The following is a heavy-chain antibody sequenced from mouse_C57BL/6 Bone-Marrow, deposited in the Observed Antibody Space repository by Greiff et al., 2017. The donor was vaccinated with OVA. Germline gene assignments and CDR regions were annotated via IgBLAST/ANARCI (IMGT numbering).Heavy chain of an antibody. CDR3: AKELKGY. J-gene: IGHJ4*01. Sequence: EVKVVESGGGLVKPGGSLKLSCAASGFTFSSYALSWVRQTPEKRLEWVATISVGGSYILYLDNVKGRFTISRDKTKNNLYLQKSHLKSEDTAMYYCAKELKGYWCQGTSVTVSS. CDR2: ISVGGSYI. V-gene: IGHV5-4*01. CDR1: GFTFSSYA.